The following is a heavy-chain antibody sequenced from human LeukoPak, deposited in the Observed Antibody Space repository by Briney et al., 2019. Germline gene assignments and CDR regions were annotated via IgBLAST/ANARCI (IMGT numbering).Heavy chain of an antibody. V-gene: IGHV3-33*01. CDR1: GFTFSSYG. J-gene: IGHJ4*02. CDR2: IWNDGSNK. CDR3: ARVNSGFDYYFDY. D-gene: IGHD5-12*01. Sequence: GRTLRLSCAASGFTFSSYGMHWVRHAPGKGLEWVAVIWNDGSNKYYADSVKGRFTIPRDNSKNTLYLQMNSLRAEDTAVYYCARVNSGFDYYFDYWGQGALVTVSS.